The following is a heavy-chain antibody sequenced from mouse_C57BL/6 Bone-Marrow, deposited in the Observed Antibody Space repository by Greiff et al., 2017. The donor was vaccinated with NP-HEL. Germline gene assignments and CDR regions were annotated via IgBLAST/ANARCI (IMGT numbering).Heavy chain of an antibody. CDR2: IYPRDGST. J-gene: IGHJ3*01. CDR3: AKAYYSNYRGFAY. CDR1: GYTFTDHT. Sequence: VQLQQSDAELVKPGASVKISCKVSGYTFTDHTIHWMKQRPDQGLEWIGYIYPRDGSTKYNEKFKGKATLTADKSSSTAYMQLNSLTSEDSAVYFCAKAYYSNYRGFAYWGQGTLVTVSA. D-gene: IGHD2-5*01. V-gene: IGHV1-78*01.